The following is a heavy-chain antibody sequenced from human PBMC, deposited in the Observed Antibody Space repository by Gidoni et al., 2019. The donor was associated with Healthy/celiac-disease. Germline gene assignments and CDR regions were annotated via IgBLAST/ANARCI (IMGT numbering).Heavy chain of an antibody. Sequence: QVQLVQSGAEVKKPGASVKVSCKASGYTFTSYAMHLVRQAPGQRLEWMGWINAGNGNTKYSQKFQGRVTITRDTSASTAYMELSSLRSEDTAVYYCARVGIGQWELFTLFDYWGQGTLVTVSS. D-gene: IGHD1-26*01. V-gene: IGHV1-3*01. CDR2: INAGNGNT. CDR3: ARVGIGQWELFTLFDY. J-gene: IGHJ4*02. CDR1: GYTFTSYA.